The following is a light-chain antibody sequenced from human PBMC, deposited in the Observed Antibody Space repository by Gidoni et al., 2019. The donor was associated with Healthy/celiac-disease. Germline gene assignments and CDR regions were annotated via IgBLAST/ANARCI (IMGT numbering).Light chain of an antibody. V-gene: IGKV3-20*01. CDR1: QTVSSSY. CDR2: GAS. CDR3: QLYGSSPPYT. Sequence: DIDLPQSPGTLSLSLGERATLSCRPSQTVSSSYLAWYLQKPGQAPRLLIYGASRRATGIPDRFSGSGSGTDFTLTISRLESEYFAVYYCQLYGSSPPYTFGQGTKLEIK. J-gene: IGKJ2*01.